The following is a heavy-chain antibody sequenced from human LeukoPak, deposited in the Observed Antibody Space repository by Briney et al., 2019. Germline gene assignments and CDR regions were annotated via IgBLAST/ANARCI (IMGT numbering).Heavy chain of an antibody. CDR1: GGSISSYY. CDR3: ARQTSSGWFDY. Sequence: SETLSLTCTVSGGSISSYYWSWIRQPPGKGLEWIGYIYTSGSTNYNPSLKSRVTISVDTSKNQFSLKLSSVTAADTAVYYCARQTSSGWFDYWGQGTLVTVFS. CDR2: IYTSGST. V-gene: IGHV4-4*09. D-gene: IGHD6-19*01. J-gene: IGHJ4*02.